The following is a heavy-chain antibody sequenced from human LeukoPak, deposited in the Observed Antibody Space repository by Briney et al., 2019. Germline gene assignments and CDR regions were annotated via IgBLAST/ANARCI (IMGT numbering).Heavy chain of an antibody. J-gene: IGHJ6*02. CDR1: GFTFSSYA. D-gene: IGHD3-3*01. CDR3: ARDFEPEASEYYDFWSGYNLYYYYGMDV. Sequence: PGGSLRLSCAASGFTFSSYAMHWVRQAPGKGLEWVAVISYDGSNKYYADSVKGRFTISRDNSKNTLYPQMNSLRAEDTAVYYCARDFEPEASEYYDFWSGYNLYYYYGMDVWGQGTTVTVSS. CDR2: ISYDGSNK. V-gene: IGHV3-30-3*01.